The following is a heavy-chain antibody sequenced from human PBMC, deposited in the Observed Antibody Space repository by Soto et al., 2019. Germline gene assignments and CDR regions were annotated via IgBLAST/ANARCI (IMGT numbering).Heavy chain of an antibody. CDR3: ASEQLLPCQLRYGMDV. Sequence: QVQLVESGGGVVQPGRSLRLSCAASGFTFSSYGMHWVRQAPGKGLEWVAVISYDGSNKYYADSVKGRFTISRDNSKNTLYLQMSSLRAEDTAVYYCASEQLLPCQLRYGMDVWGQGTTVTVSS. CDR1: GFTFSSYG. CDR2: ISYDGSNK. J-gene: IGHJ6*02. D-gene: IGHD2-2*01. V-gene: IGHV3-30*03.